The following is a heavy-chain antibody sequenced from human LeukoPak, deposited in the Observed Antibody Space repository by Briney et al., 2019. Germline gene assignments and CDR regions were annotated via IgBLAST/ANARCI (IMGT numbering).Heavy chain of an antibody. CDR2: IIPILGIA. D-gene: IGHD3-22*01. CDR3: ARSPPAGYYDSSGYYNLDY. J-gene: IGHJ4*02. V-gene: IGHV1-69*04. CDR1: VGTSSSYA. Sequence: ASVKVSCKASVGTSSSYAISWVRQAPGQGLEWMGRIIPILGIANYAQKFQGRVTITADKSTSTAYMELSSLRSEDTAVYYCARSPPAGYYDSSGYYNLDYWGQGTLVTVSS.